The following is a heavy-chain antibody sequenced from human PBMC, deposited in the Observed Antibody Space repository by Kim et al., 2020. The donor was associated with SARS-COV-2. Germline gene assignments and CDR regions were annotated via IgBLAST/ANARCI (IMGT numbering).Heavy chain of an antibody. CDR2: VSCGGGST. CDR3: ARAWDIVLIPAVSLDY. Sequence: GGSLRLSCAGSGFTFRNHAMSWVRQAPGKGLEWVSSVSCGGGSTYYTDSVRGRFTISSDNSKNTLFLQMNSLRAEDTAVYYCARAWDIVLIPAVSLDYWGQGTLFTVSS. CDR1: GFTFRNHA. D-gene: IGHD2-2*01. J-gene: IGHJ4*02. V-gene: IGHV3-23*01.